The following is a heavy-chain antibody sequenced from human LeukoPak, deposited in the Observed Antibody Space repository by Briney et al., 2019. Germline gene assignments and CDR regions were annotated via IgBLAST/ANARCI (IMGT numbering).Heavy chain of an antibody. Sequence: SVKVSCKASGGTFSSYAISWVRQAPGQGLEWMGRIIPILGIANYAQKFQGRVTITADKSTSTAYMELSSLRSEDTAVYYCARGGQGKLFSYWGQGTLVTVSS. CDR2: IIPILGIA. CDR1: GGTFSSYA. V-gene: IGHV1-69*04. D-gene: IGHD2/OR15-2a*01. J-gene: IGHJ4*02. CDR3: ARGGQGKLFSY.